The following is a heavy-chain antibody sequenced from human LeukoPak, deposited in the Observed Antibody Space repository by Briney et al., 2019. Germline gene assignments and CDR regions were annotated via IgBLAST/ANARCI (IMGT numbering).Heavy chain of an antibody. CDR3: ARGRWLLYDFDY. CDR2: ISAYNGNT. V-gene: IGHV1-18*01. Sequence: ASVKVSCKASGYTFTSYGISWVRQAPGQGLERMGWISAYNGNTNYAQKLQGRVTMTTDTSTSTAYIELRSLRSDDTAVYYCARGRWLLYDFDYWGQGTLVTVSS. CDR1: GYTFTSYG. D-gene: IGHD4-17*01. J-gene: IGHJ4*02.